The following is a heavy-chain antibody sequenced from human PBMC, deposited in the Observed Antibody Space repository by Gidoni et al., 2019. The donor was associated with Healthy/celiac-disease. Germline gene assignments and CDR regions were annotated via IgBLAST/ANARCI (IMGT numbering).Heavy chain of an antibody. J-gene: IGHJ3*02. Sequence: QVQLVQSGAEGKKPGTSVKVSCKAAGGTISSYAISWVRQAPGQGLEWMGRIIPILGIANYAQKFQGRVTITADKSTSTAYMELSSLRSEDTAVYYCASGYYDSSGYYGSAFDIWGQGTMVTVSS. CDR3: ASGYYDSSGYYGSAFDI. D-gene: IGHD3-22*01. CDR2: IIPILGIA. CDR1: GGTISSYA. V-gene: IGHV1-69*09.